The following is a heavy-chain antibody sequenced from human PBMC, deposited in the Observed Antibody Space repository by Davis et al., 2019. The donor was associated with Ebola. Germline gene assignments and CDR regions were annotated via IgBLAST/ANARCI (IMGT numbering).Heavy chain of an antibody. V-gene: IGHV3-64*01. CDR3: ARGGYQQYYYYGMDV. CDR2: ISSNGGST. D-gene: IGHD2-2*01. CDR1: GFTFSSYA. Sequence: PGGSLRLSCAASGFTFSSYAMHWVRQAPGKGLEYVSAISSNGGSTYYANSVKGRFTISRDNSKNTLYLQMGSLRAEDMAVYYCARGGYQQYYYYGMDVWGQGTTVTVSS. J-gene: IGHJ6*02.